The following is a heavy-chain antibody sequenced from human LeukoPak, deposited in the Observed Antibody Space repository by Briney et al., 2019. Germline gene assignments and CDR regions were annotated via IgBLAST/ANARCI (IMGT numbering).Heavy chain of an antibody. CDR3: ASEAPRPIKWERELILSYYFDF. Sequence: PGGSLRLSCAASGFTFSTYNMNWVRQAPGKGLEWVSYISSRSRTEYYADSVKGRFTISRDNAKNSLHLQMNNLRAEDTAVYYCASEAPRPIKWERELILSYYFDFWGQGTLVTVSS. V-gene: IGHV3-48*01. CDR1: GFTFSTYN. CDR2: ISSRSRTE. D-gene: IGHD1-26*01. J-gene: IGHJ4*02.